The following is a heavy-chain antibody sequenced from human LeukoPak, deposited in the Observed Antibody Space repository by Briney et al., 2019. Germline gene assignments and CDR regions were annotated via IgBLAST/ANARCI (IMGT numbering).Heavy chain of an antibody. CDR2: IYYSGST. CDR3: AGVKPGPPNYYGLYYFDY. V-gene: IGHV4-59*01. Sequence: PSETLSLTCTVSGGSISSYYWSWIRQPPGKGLEWIGYIYYSGSTNYNPSLKSRVTISVDTSKNQFSLKLSSVTAADTAVYYCAGVKPGPPNYYGLYYFDYWGQGTLVTVSS. J-gene: IGHJ4*02. CDR1: GGSISSYY. D-gene: IGHD3-10*01.